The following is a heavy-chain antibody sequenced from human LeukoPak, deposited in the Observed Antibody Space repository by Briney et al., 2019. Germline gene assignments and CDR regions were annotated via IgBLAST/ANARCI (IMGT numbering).Heavy chain of an antibody. D-gene: IGHD3-10*01. J-gene: IGHJ4*02. CDR2: IDTDGSIT. CDR3: LRSYDY. Sequence: GGSLRLSCAASGFTFSSYWMYWVRHAPGKGLVWVSRIDTDGSITSYADSVKGRFTISRDNAKNTLYLQMNSLSAEDTAVYYCLRSYDYWGQGTLVTVSS. CDR1: GFTFSSYW. V-gene: IGHV3-74*01.